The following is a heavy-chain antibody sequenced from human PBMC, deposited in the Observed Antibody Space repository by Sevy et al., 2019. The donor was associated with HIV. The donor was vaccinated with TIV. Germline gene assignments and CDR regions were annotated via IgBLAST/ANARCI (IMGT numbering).Heavy chain of an antibody. CDR3: ARVPSTIFSNWFDP. CDR2: INPNSGGT. D-gene: IGHD3-3*01. Sequence: ASVKVSCKASGYTFTGYYMHWVRQAPGQGLEWMGWINPNSGGTNYAQKFQGRVTMTRDTSSSTAYMELSRLRSDDTAVYYCARVPSTIFSNWFDPWGQGTLVTVSS. V-gene: IGHV1-2*02. CDR1: GYTFTGYY. J-gene: IGHJ5*02.